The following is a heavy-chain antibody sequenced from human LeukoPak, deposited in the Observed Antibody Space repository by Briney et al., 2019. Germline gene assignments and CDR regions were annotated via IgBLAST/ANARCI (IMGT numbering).Heavy chain of an antibody. V-gene: IGHV3-7*01. CDR2: IKQDGSEK. CDR3: ARVGGSGSYFDY. CDR1: GFTFSSYW. Sequence: GGSLRLSCAASGFTFSSYWMSWVRQAPGKGLEWVANIKQDGSEKYYVDSVKGRFTISRDNAKNSLYLKMNSLRGEDTAVYYCARVGGSGSYFDYWGQGTLVTVSS. J-gene: IGHJ4*02. D-gene: IGHD3-10*01.